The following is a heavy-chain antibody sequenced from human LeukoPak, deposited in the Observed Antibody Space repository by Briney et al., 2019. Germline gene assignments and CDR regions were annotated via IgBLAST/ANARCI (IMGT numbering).Heavy chain of an antibody. Sequence: PGGSLRLSCAASGFTFSGSAMHWVRQASGKGLEWVGRIRSKANSYATAYAASVKGRFTISRDDSKNTAYLQMNSPKTEDTAVYYCTTYSPGDAFDIWGQGTMVTVSS. CDR2: IRSKANSYAT. J-gene: IGHJ3*02. CDR3: TTYSPGDAFDI. CDR1: GFTFSGSA. V-gene: IGHV3-73*01. D-gene: IGHD1-14*01.